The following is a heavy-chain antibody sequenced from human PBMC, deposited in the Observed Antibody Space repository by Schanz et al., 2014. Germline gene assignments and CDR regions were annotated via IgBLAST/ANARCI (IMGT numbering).Heavy chain of an antibody. Sequence: QVQLVQSGAEVKKPGASVKVSCKASGYTFTSHGISWVRQAPGQGLEWMGWITAYNGDTNYALKLQGRVTMTRDTSTSTVYMELSSLRSEDTAVYYCARDRRRYCSTASCLHDNWFDPWGQGTLVIVSS. CDR3: ARDRRRYCSTASCLHDNWFDP. D-gene: IGHD2-2*01. V-gene: IGHV1-18*01. J-gene: IGHJ5*02. CDR2: ITAYNGDT. CDR1: GYTFTSHG.